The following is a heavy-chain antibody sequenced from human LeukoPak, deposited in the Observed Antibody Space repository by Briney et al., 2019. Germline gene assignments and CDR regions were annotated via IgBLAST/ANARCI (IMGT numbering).Heavy chain of an antibody. CDR3: VRHLSDITSCPNY. Sequence: GESLKISCKGSGYTFATYWIGWVRQVPGKGLEWMGIIYPGGSRTTYSPSFQGQVTISADKSIRTAYLQWNSLKASDTAIYYCVRHLSDITSCPNYWGPGTLITVAS. D-gene: IGHD2-2*01. V-gene: IGHV5-51*01. CDR2: IYPGGSRT. J-gene: IGHJ4*02. CDR1: GYTFATYW.